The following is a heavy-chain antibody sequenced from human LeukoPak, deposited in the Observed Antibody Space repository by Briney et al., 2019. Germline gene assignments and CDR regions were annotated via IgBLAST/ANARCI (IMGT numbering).Heavy chain of an antibody. V-gene: IGHV3-21*01. D-gene: IGHD7-27*01. CDR1: GFPFNSLN. CDR3: ARGLGMFDVFVK. J-gene: IGHJ4*02. CDR2: ISDTSINK. Sequence: GGSLRLSCAASGFPFNSLNMNWVRQAPGKGLEWVVSISDTSINKYYADSLKGRFTISRDNGNNSLLLQMKGLRPDDTAVYYCARGLGMFDVFVKWGEGILVTVSS.